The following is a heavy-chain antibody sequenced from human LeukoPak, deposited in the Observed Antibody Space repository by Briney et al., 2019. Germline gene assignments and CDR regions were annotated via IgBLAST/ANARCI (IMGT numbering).Heavy chain of an antibody. CDR1: GGSFSGYY. V-gene: IGHV4-34*01. D-gene: IGHD2-15*01. Sequence: SETLSLTCAVYGGSFSGYYWSWIRQPPGKGLEWIGEINHSGSTNYNPSLKSRVTISVDTSKNQFSLKLSSVTAADTAVYYCVRGPLATAFDYWGQGTLVTVSS. J-gene: IGHJ4*02. CDR3: VRGPLATAFDY. CDR2: INHSGST.